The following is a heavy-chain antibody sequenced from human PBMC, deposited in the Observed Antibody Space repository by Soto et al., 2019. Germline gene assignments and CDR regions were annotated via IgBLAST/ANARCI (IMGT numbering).Heavy chain of an antibody. CDR3: ARAGFPILTGYPSRWFDP. CDR2: ISSSSSYI. Sequence: EVQLVESGGGLVKPGGSLRLSCAASGFTFSSYSMNWVRQAPGKGLEWVSSISSSSSYIYYADSVKGRFTISRDNAKNSLYLQMNSLRAEDTAVYYCARAGFPILTGYPSRWFDPWGQGTLVTVSS. J-gene: IGHJ5*02. CDR1: GFTFSSYS. V-gene: IGHV3-21*01. D-gene: IGHD3-9*01.